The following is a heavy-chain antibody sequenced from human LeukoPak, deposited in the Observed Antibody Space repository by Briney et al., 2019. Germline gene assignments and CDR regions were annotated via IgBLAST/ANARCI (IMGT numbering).Heavy chain of an antibody. V-gene: IGHV4-39*07. Sequence: SETLSLTCTVSGGSISSSNYYWGWIRQPPGKGLEWIGSIYYSGSTYYNPSLKSRVTISVDTSKNQFSLKLSSVTAADTAVYYCARGTIAVAGSVFSPSKSRAFDIWGQGTMVTVSS. CDR2: IYYSGST. J-gene: IGHJ3*02. CDR1: GGSISSSNYY. CDR3: ARGTIAVAGSVFSPSKSRAFDI. D-gene: IGHD6-19*01.